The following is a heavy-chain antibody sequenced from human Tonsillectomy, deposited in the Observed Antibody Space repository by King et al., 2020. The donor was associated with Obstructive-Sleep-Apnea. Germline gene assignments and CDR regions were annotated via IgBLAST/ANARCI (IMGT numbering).Heavy chain of an antibody. J-gene: IGHJ6*02. CDR1: GFTFDDYT. CDR2: FSWDGANT. V-gene: IGHV3-43*01. Sequence: VQLVESGGVVVQPGGSLRLSCAASGFTFDDYTVHWVRQAPGKGLEWISLFSWDGANTFYAGSVKGRFTISRDKSKNSLYLQMNSLRIEDTALYYCVKDVASSSQSYYYTGLDVWGHGTTVTVSS. CDR3: VKDVASSSQSYYYTGLDV. D-gene: IGHD6-6*01.